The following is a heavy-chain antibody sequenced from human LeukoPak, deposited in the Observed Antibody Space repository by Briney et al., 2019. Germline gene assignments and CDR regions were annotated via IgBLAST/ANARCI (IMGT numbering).Heavy chain of an antibody. CDR2: VNNRGTT. CDR3: ARDYGGNSGEFDP. Sequence: SETLSLTCSVSGGSITSYYWSWIRRSPMKGLEWIGSVNNRGTTYYNPSPKSRVTISGDTSKTQLSLRMTYVTTADTAVYFCARDYGGNSGEFDPWGQGTLVTVSS. V-gene: IGHV4-59*13. J-gene: IGHJ5*02. CDR1: GGSITSYY. D-gene: IGHD4-23*01.